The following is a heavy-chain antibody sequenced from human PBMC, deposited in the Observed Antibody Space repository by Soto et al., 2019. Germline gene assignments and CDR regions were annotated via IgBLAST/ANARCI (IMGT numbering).Heavy chain of an antibody. V-gene: IGHV1-46*01. CDR1: GYTFTSYH. Sequence: QVKLVQSGAEVKTPGASVKVSCKASGYTFTSYHIHWVRQAPGQGLEWMGIINPSGGGTNYAQKVQGRGPGTRDHSTGPVYMELANLGAGDSAVYLCARGALCTLSSRSGEDNWFAPWGQGTLVTVSS. J-gene: IGHJ5*02. CDR3: ARGALCTLSSRSGEDNWFAP. CDR2: INPSGGGT. D-gene: IGHD3-10*01.